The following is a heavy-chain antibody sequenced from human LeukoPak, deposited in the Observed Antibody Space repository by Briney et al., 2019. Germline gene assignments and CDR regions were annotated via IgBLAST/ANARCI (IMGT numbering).Heavy chain of an antibody. CDR1: GYTFTTYG. D-gene: IGHD3-3*01. J-gene: IGHJ4*02. Sequence: GASVEVSCKASGYTFTTYGISWVRQAPGQGLEWMGWISTYNGNTHYAQKFQGRVTMTTDTSTSTAYMELRSLRSDDTAVYYCARDPTEDFWSGFYSYFDFWGQGTLVTVSS. CDR2: ISTYNGNT. CDR3: ARDPTEDFWSGFYSYFDF. V-gene: IGHV1-18*01.